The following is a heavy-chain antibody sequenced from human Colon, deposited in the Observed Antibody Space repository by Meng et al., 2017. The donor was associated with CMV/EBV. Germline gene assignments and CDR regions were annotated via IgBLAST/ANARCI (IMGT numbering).Heavy chain of an antibody. D-gene: IGHD6-13*01. V-gene: IGHV3-21*01. CDR2: ISSSSSYI. CDR3: ARFPPPWSQQQLVLPDY. Sequence: GESLKISCAASGFTFSSYSMNWVRQAPGKGLEWVSSISSSSSYIYYADSAKGRFTISRDNAKNSLYLQMNSLRAEDTAVYYCARFPPPWSQQQLVLPDYWGQGTLVTVSS. J-gene: IGHJ4*02. CDR1: GFTFSSYS.